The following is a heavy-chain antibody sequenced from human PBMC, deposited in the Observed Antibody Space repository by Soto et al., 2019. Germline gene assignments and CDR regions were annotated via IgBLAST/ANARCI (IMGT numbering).Heavy chain of an antibody. CDR1: GGSFSGYY. CDR3: ARASSSWYYYYGMDV. J-gene: IGHJ6*02. D-gene: IGHD6-13*01. V-gene: IGHV4-34*01. Sequence: SETLSLTCAVYGGSFSGYYWSWIRQPPGKGLEWIGEINHSGSTNYNPSLKSRVTISVDTSKDQFSLKLSSVTAADTAVYYCARASSSWYYYYGMDVWGQGTTVTVS. CDR2: INHSGST.